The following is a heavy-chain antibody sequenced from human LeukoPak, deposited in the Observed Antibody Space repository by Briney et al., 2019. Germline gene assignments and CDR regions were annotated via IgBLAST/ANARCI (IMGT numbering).Heavy chain of an antibody. CDR2: IYSGGST. J-gene: IGHJ4*02. D-gene: IGHD3-3*01. V-gene: IGHV3-53*01. CDR3: ARAGYYDFWSGYSIHFDY. CDR1: GFTVSSNY. Sequence: GGSLRLSCAASGFTVSSNYMSWVRQAPGKGLEWVSVIYSGGSTYYADSVKGRFTISRDNSKNTLHLQMNSLRAEDTAVYYCARAGYYDFWSGYSIHFDYWGQGTLVTVSS.